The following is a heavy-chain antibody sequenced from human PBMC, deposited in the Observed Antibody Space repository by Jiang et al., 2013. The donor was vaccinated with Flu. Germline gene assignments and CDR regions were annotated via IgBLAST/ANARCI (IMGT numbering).Heavy chain of an antibody. Sequence: GPGLVKPSQTLSLTCAVSGYSISSSNWWGWIRQPPGKGLEWIGYIYYSGSIYYNPSLKSRVTMSVDTSKNQFSLKLSSVTAVDTAVYYCARTDCGGDCYETPPDAFDIWGQGTMVTVSS. CDR1: GYSISSSNW. CDR2: IYYSGSI. CDR3: ARTDCGGDCYETPPDAFDI. D-gene: IGHD2-21*02. V-gene: IGHV4-28*02. J-gene: IGHJ3*02.